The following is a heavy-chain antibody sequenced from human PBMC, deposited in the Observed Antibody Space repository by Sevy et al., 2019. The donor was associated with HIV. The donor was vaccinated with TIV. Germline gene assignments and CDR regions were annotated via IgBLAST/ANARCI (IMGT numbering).Heavy chain of an antibody. Sequence: GGSLRLSSAASGFTFSKYSMSRVRQPPGMGLDWVSTLSFGCGEIKYADSVKGRFNISKENSKSSVYLQMNNLRPEDTAVYYCAREGCTKPHDYWGQGTLVTVSS. V-gene: IGHV3-23*01. CDR3: AREGCTKPHDY. CDR2: LSFGCGEI. D-gene: IGHD2-8*01. CDR1: GFTFSKYS. J-gene: IGHJ4*02.